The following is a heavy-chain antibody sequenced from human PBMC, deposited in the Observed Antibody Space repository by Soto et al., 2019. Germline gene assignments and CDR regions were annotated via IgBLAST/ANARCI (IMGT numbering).Heavy chain of an antibody. J-gene: IGHJ4*02. CDR1: GFSFSTYG. Sequence: PGGSLRLSCAASGFSFSTYGTGWVRQAPGKGLEWVSPIGCSGGGTSYVDSVKGRFTISRDNSKNTLYLQMNGLRAEDTAVHYCVRDDFGLGIESWGLGPLVTFSP. CDR3: VRDDFGLGIES. D-gene: IGHD1-26*01. CDR2: IGCSGGGT. V-gene: IGHV3-23*01.